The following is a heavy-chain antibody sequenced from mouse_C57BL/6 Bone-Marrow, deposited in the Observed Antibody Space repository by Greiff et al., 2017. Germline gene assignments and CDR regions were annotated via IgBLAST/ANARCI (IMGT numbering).Heavy chain of an antibody. CDR2: IYPRSGNT. D-gene: IGHD1-1*01. V-gene: IGHV1-81*01. Sequence: QVQLQQSGAELARPGASVKLSCKASGYTFTSYGISWVKQRTGQGLEWIGEIYPRSGNTYYNEKFKGKATLTADKSSSTAYMELRSLTSENSAVYFWARSSTVVLDYWGQGTTLTVSS. CDR3: ARSSTVVLDY. J-gene: IGHJ2*01. CDR1: GYTFTSYG.